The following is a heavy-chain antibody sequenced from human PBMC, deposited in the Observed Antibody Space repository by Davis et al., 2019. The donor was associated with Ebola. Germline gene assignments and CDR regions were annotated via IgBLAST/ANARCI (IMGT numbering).Heavy chain of an antibody. J-gene: IGHJ6*02. CDR2: INTDGSFT. Sequence: PGGSLRLSCAASGFTFSSYWMHWVRQTPGKGLVWVSRINTDGSFTDYADSVKGRFTISRDNAKDSLYLQMNSLRAEDMAVYYCARGSRNMDVWGQGTTVTVSS. V-gene: IGHV3-74*01. CDR3: ARGSRNMDV. CDR1: GFTFSSYW.